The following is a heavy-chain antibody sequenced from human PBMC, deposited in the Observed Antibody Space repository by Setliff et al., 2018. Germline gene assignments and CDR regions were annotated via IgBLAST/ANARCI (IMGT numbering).Heavy chain of an antibody. D-gene: IGHD1-1*01. V-gene: IGHV4-59*12. CDR3: ARVRNTQNGFFDY. CDR2: IYHSGNT. J-gene: IGHJ4*02. CDR1: GGSISSYD. Sequence: SETLSLTCTVSGGSISSYDWSWIRQPPGKGLEWIGTIYHSGNTYYNPSLNSRLTISVDTSKNQFSLRLTSVTAADTAIYYCARVRNTQNGFFDYWSQGTLVTVSS.